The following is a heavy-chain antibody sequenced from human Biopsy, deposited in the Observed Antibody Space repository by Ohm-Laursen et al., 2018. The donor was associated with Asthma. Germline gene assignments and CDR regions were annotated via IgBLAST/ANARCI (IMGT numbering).Heavy chain of an antibody. CDR1: GGSISSGGYY. D-gene: IGHD3-9*01. CDR3: ARVPHYDILTGFTLRYYYGMDV. V-gene: IGHV4-31*03. J-gene: IGHJ6*02. CDR2: IYYSGST. Sequence: SQTLSLTCIVSGGSISSGGYYWSWIRQHLGKGLEWIGYIYYSGSTYYNPSLKSRVTISVDTSKNQFSLKLSSVTAADTAVYYCARVPHYDILTGFTLRYYYGMDVWGQGTTVTVSS.